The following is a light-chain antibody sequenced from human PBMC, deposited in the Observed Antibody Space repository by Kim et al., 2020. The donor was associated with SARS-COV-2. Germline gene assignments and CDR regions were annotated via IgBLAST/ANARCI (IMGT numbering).Light chain of an antibody. CDR1: QGISAY. V-gene: IGKV1-16*01. CDR3: QQYYSYPFT. Sequence: ASIGDRVTITCRASQGISAYLAWFQQKPGNAPKSLIYDASNLESGVPSRFSGSGSGTDFTLTISSLQPEDFAIYYCQQYYSYPFTFGQGTKVDIK. CDR2: DAS. J-gene: IGKJ2*01.